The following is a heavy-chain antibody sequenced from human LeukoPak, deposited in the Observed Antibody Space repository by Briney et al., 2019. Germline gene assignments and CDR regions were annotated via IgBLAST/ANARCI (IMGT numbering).Heavy chain of an antibody. D-gene: IGHD6-19*01. CDR1: GFTFSTYW. CDR3: ARPPGLAGHYSYYYGVDV. J-gene: IGHJ6*02. CDR2: INSDGSST. V-gene: IGHV3-74*01. Sequence: GGSLRLSCAASGFTFSTYWMHWVRQAPGKGLVWVSRINSDGSSTRYADPVKGRFTISRDNAKNTLYLQMNSLRAEDTAVYFCARPPGLAGHYSYYYGVDVWGQGTTVTVSS.